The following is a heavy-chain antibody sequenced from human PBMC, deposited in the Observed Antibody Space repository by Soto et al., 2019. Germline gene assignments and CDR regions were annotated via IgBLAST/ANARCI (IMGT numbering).Heavy chain of an antibody. J-gene: IGHJ4*01. CDR1: GFTFNSYS. D-gene: IGHD3-10*01. V-gene: IGHV3-21*01. CDR3: ARHHFGSSSDY. CDR2: ISTSGTSI. Sequence: EVQLVESGGGLVKPGESLRLSCAASGFTFNSYSMNWVRQAPGKGLEWVSSISTSGTSIVYADSVRGRFSISRDNTNNSLHLQMNSLRAEDTAVYYCARHHFGSSSDYWGHGTLVTVSS.